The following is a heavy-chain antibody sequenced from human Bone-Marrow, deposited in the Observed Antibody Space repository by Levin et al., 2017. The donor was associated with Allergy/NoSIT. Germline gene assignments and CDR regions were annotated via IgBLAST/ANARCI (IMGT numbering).Heavy chain of an antibody. V-gene: IGHV4-38-2*02. CDR2: IYETGST. J-gene: IGHJ6*03. CDR1: GSSISSDYY. CDR3: AREYYMDV. Sequence: NTSETLSLTCAVSGSSISSDYYWGWIRQPPGKGLEWIGNIYETGSTKYNPSLKSRVTISVDTSKNQFSLQLNSVTAADTAVYFCAREYYMDVWGKGTTVTVSS.